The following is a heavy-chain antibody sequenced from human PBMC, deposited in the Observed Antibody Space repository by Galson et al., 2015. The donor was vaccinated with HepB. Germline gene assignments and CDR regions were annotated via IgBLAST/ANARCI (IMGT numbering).Heavy chain of an antibody. D-gene: IGHD3-10*01. J-gene: IGHJ4*02. CDR1: GFTFSSYS. Sequence: SLRLSCAVSGFTFSSYSMSWVRQAPGKGPEWVASISSSSTFMYCAESLKGRFIISRDNAKNSSYLQMNSLRADDTTVYYCARGVPEGANWGQGTRVTVSS. CDR2: ISSSSTFM. CDR3: ARGVPEGAN. V-gene: IGHV3-21*01.